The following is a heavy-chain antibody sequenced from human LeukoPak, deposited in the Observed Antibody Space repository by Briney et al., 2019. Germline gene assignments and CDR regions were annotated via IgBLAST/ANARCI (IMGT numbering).Heavy chain of an antibody. D-gene: IGHD4-11*01. Sequence: SETLSLTCSVSGGSFDSKYWSWIRQPPGKGLELIGYTYTSGSTNFNPSLRSRVAMSIDTSKNQFSLKVYSVTAADTAVYYCANYIRSVHYYMDVWGKGTTVIVSS. J-gene: IGHJ6*03. CDR3: ANYIRSVHYYMDV. CDR1: GGSFDSKY. CDR2: TYTSGST. V-gene: IGHV4-4*09.